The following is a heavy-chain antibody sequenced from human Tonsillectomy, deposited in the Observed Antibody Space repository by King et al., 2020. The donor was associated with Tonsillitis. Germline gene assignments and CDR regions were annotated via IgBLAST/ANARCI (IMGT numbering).Heavy chain of an antibody. V-gene: IGHV4-34*01. J-gene: IGHJ4*02. CDR1: GGSFSDYS. CDR2: ITNTGNT. Sequence: VQLQQWGAGLLKPSETLSLTCAVYGGSFSDYSWSWIRQPPGKGLEWIGEITNTGNTNYNPSLKGRVTMSVDTSKNQFSLKLGAVTAADTAVDYCARHHSSGWYYFDYWGQGTQATVSS. D-gene: IGHD6-19*01. CDR3: ARHHSSGWYYFDY.